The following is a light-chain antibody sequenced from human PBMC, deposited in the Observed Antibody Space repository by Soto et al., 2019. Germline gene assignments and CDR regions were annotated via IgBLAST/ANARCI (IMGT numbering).Light chain of an antibody. V-gene: IGKV1-39*01. Sequence: DIQMTQSPSSLSASVGDRVTITCRASQRISTYLNWYQQKPGKAPKLLIYATSSLRSGVPSRFSGSGSGTDFTLTISSLQPDDFATYYCQQSYSTPPLTFGGGTKVEVK. J-gene: IGKJ4*01. CDR3: QQSYSTPPLT. CDR1: QRISTY. CDR2: ATS.